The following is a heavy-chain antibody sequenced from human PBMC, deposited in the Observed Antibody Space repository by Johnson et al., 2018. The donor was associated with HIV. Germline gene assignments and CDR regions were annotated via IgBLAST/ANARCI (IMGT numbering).Heavy chain of an antibody. J-gene: IGHJ3*02. V-gene: IGHV3-30*03. D-gene: IGHD6-19*01. CDR1: GFTFSSYV. Sequence: QVQLVESGGGVVQPGRSLRLSCAASGFTFSSYVIHWVRQPPGKGLEWVAVISSDGSNKYYVDSVKGRFTISRDNSKNTLYLQMNSLRAEDTAVYYCARSPRQWLDHDAFDIWGQGTMVTVSS. CDR3: ARSPRQWLDHDAFDI. CDR2: ISSDGSNK.